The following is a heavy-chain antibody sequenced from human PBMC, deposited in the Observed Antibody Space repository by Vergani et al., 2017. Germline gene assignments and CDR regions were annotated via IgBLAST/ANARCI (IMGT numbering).Heavy chain of an antibody. J-gene: IGHJ6*03. CDR2: IIPIFGTA. V-gene: IGHV1-69*01. Sequence: QVQLVQSGAEVKKPGSSVKVSCKASGGTFSSSAISWVRQAPGQGLEWMGGIIPIFGTANYAQKFQGRVTITADESTSTAYMELSSLRSEDTAVYYCARLPDEYSIFYYYMDVWGKGTTVTVSS. D-gene: IGHD6-6*01. CDR3: ARLPDEYSIFYYYMDV. CDR1: GGTFSSSA.